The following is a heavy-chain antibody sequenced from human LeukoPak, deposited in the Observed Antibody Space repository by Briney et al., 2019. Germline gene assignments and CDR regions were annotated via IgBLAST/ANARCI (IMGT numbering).Heavy chain of an antibody. Sequence: GGSLRLSCAASGFTFSSYSMSWVRQAPGKGLEWVSVIYSGGSTYYADSVKGRFTISRDNSKNTLYLQMNSLRAEDTAVYYCARDRSALFDYWGQGTLVTVSS. CDR2: IYSGGST. CDR1: GFTFSSYS. J-gene: IGHJ4*02. D-gene: IGHD6-19*01. V-gene: IGHV3-66*01. CDR3: ARDRSALFDY.